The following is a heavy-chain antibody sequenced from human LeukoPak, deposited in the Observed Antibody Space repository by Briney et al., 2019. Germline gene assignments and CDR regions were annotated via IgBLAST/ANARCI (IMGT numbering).Heavy chain of an antibody. CDR2: ISTTGGYT. CDR1: GFSFSTYD. V-gene: IGHV3-23*01. D-gene: IGHD5-24*01. Sequence: PGGSLRLSCVGSGFSFSTYDMGWVRQTPGKGLEWVSAISTTGGYTEDADSVKGRFTISRDNSQNTLFLQMHSLRAEDTAVYYCAKKPATIKFPFDIWGQGPLVTVSP. J-gene: IGHJ4*02. CDR3: AKKPATIKFPFDI.